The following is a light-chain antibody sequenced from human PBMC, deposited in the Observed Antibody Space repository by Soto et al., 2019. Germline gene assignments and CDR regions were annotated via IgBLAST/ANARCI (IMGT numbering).Light chain of an antibody. Sequence: EIVLTQSPATLSLSPGERATLSCRASHYVGISLAWYQQKPGQAPRLLIWDVSNRATGIPARFSGSGSGTDFTLTITRLGPEDSAVYYCQQRSAWPLTFGGGTRVEIK. V-gene: IGKV3-11*01. CDR3: QQRSAWPLT. CDR2: DVS. J-gene: IGKJ4*01. CDR1: HYVGIS.